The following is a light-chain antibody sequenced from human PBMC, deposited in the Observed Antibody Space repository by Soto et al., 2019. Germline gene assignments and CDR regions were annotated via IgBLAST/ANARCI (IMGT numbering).Light chain of an antibody. V-gene: IGKV3-11*01. CDR1: QTVNTY. CDR2: DAS. J-gene: IGKJ5*01. Sequence: EIVFRQSPATLSLSPGEKATLSCRASQTVNTYLAWYQQKPGQAPRLLIYDASNRATGIPARFSGSGSGTDFTLTISSLEPEDFAVYYCQQRNTSPPITFAQGLRLEIK. CDR3: QQRNTSPPIT.